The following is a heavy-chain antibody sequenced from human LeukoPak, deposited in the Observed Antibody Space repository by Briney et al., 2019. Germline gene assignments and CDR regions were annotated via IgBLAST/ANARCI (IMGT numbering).Heavy chain of an antibody. CDR1: GYTFTGYY. CDR3: ARDRRGIVVVPASPNWFDP. D-gene: IGHD2-2*01. V-gene: IGHV1-2*06. Sequence: ASVKVSCKASGYTFTGYYMHWVRQAPGQGLEWMGRINPNSGGTNYAQKFQGRVTMTRDTSISTAYMELSRLRSDDTAVYYCARDRRGIVVVPASPNWFDPWGQGTLATVSS. CDR2: INPNSGGT. J-gene: IGHJ5*02.